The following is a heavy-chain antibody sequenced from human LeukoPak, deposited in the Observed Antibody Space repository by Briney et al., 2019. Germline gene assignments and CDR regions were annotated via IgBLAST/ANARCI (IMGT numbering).Heavy chain of an antibody. Sequence: SETQSLTCTVSGGSISSYYWSWIRQPPGKGLEWIGYIYYSGSTNYNPSLKSRVTISVDTSKNQFSLKLSSVTAADTAVYYCARALVGAAAGLWGQGTLVTVSS. CDR1: GGSISSYY. J-gene: IGHJ4*02. CDR3: ARALVGAAAGL. D-gene: IGHD6-13*01. V-gene: IGHV4-59*12. CDR2: IYYSGST.